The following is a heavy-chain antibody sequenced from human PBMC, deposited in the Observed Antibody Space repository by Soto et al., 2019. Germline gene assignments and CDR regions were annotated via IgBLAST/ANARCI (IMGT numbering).Heavy chain of an antibody. V-gene: IGHV3-21*06. CDR3: ARHIASPGGDYFDS. J-gene: IGHJ4*02. CDR1: GFTFRNYN. CDR2: ISTGGAYM. D-gene: IGHD2-21*01. Sequence: EVQLVESGGGLFKAGGSLRLFCTASGFTFRNYNMNWVRQAPGKGLEGVSSISTGGAYMFYADSVKGRFTISRDNAKNSLFLQIDSPRAEDTAVYYCARHIASPGGDYFDSWGQGTLVTVSS.